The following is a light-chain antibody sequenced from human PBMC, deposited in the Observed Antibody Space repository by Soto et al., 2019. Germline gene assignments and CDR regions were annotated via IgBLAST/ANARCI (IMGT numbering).Light chain of an antibody. CDR1: SSNIGSNT. V-gene: IGLV1-44*01. CDR2: SNN. Sequence: QSVLTQPPSASGTPGQRVTISCSGSSSNIGSNTVNWYQQLPGTAPKLLIYSNNQRPLGVSDRFSGSKSGTSASLAISGLQSEDEADYYCAAWDDSLNGWVFGGGTKVTVL. CDR3: AAWDDSLNGWV. J-gene: IGLJ3*02.